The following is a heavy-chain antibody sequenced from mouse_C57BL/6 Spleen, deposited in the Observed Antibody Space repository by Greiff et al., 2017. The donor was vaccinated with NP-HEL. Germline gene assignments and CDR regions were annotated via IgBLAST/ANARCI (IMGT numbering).Heavy chain of an antibody. CDR3: ARERLTGPFAY. J-gene: IGHJ3*01. Sequence: EVQLQQSGPELVKPGASVKISCKASGYSFTGYYMNWVKQSPEKSLEWIGEINPSTGGTTYNQKFKAKATLTVDKSSSTAYMQLKSLTSEDSAVYYCARERLTGPFAYWGQGTLVTVSA. V-gene: IGHV1-42*01. CDR2: INPSTGGT. CDR1: GYSFTGYY. D-gene: IGHD4-1*01.